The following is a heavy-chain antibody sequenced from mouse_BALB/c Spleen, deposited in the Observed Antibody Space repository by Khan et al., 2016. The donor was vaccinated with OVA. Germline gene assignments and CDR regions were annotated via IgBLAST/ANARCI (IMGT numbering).Heavy chain of an antibody. V-gene: IGHV3-2*02. J-gene: IGHJ2*01. Sequence: EVQLQESGPGLVKPSQSLSLTCTVTGYSITSGYGWNWIRQFPGNKLEWMGYISYSGSTNYNPSLKSRISITRDTSTNPSFLQFNSVTTEDTATYYCARTARIKYWGQGTTLTVSS. CDR3: ARTARIKY. CDR1: GYSITSGYG. CDR2: ISYSGST. D-gene: IGHD1-2*01.